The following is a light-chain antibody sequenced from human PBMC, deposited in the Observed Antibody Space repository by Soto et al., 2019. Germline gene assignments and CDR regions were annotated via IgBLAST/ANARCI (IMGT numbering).Light chain of an antibody. Sequence: EIVLTQSPDTLSAYPGKRANLSCRASESVLDYLAWFQQRPGQSPRLLIYGPATRATGIPGRFRGSGSGTEFTLTITSLQSEDFAVYYCQQYYKWPQWTIGQGTKVDIK. CDR2: GPA. CDR3: QQYYKWPQWT. J-gene: IGKJ1*01. V-gene: IGKV3-15*01. CDR1: ESVLDY.